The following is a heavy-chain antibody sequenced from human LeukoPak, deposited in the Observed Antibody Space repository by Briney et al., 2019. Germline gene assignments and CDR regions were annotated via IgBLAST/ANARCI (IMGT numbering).Heavy chain of an antibody. J-gene: IGHJ6*03. CDR1: GYTFTSYY. D-gene: IGHD3-22*01. CDR3: ARETYYYDSSGYYPRTTSSYYYMDV. Sequence: GASVKVSCKASGYTFTSYYMHWVRQAPGQGLEWMGIINPSGGSTSYAQKFQGRVTMTRDMSTSTVYMELSSLRSEDTAVYYCARETYYYDSSGYYPRTTSSYYYMDVWGKGTTVTVSS. V-gene: IGHV1-46*01. CDR2: INPSGGST.